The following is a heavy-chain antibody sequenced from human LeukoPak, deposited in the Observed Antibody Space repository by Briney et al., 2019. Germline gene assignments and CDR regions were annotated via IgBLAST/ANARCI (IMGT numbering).Heavy chain of an antibody. Sequence: SETLSLTCTVSGGSISSSSYYWGWIRQPPGKGLEWIGSIHYSGSTYYNPSLKSRVTISVDTSKNQFSLKLSSVTAADTAVYYCARQVPAAMYYYYGMDVWGQGTTVTVSS. CDR3: ARQVPAAMYYYYGMDV. CDR1: GGSISSSSYY. J-gene: IGHJ6*02. D-gene: IGHD2-2*01. CDR2: IHYSGST. V-gene: IGHV4-39*01.